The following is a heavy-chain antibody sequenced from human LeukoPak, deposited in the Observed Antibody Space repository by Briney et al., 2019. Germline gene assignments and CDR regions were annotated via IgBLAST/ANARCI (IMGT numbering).Heavy chain of an antibody. CDR2: IRYDGSNK. CDR1: GLAFSKYS. J-gene: IGHJ4*02. D-gene: IGHD3-10*01. Sequence: PGGSLRLSCAASGLAFSKYSMTWVRQAPGKGLEWVAFIRYDGSNKYYADSVKGRFTISRDNSKNTLYLQMNSLRAEDTAVYYCTTDRRPMVRGASFDYWGQGTLVTVSS. CDR3: TTDRRPMVRGASFDY. V-gene: IGHV3-30*02.